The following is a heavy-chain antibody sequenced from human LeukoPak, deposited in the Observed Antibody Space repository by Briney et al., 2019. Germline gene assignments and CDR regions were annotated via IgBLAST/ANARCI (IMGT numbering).Heavy chain of an antibody. CDR2: ISGSGGST. CDR3: AKAALRGSGWYQGYYFDY. J-gene: IGHJ4*02. V-gene: IGHV3-23*01. CDR1: GFTFSSYA. D-gene: IGHD6-19*01. Sequence: PGGSLRLSCAASGFTFSSYAMSWVRQAPGKGLEWVSAISGSGGSTYYADSVKGRFTISRDNSKNTLYLQMNSLRAEDTAVYYCAKAALRGSGWYQGYYFDYWGQGTLVTVS.